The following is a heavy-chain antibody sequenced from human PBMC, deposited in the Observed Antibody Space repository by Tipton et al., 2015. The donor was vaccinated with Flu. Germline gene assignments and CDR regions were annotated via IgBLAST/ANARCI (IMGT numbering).Heavy chain of an antibody. D-gene: IGHD4-11*01. J-gene: IGHJ5*02. CDR3: ARRDYSNYVSEPKNWFDP. V-gene: IGHV4-34*01. CDR1: GGSFSGYY. Sequence: TLSLTCAVYGGSFSGYYWSWVRQPPGKGLEWIGEMKDSGTANYNPSLKSRVTTSVDTSKNQFSLRLTSLTAADTAVYYCARRDYSNYVSEPKNWFDPWGQGTLVTVSS. CDR2: MKDSGTA.